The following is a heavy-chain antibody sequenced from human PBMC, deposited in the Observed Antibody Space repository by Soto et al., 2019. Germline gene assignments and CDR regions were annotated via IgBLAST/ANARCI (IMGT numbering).Heavy chain of an antibody. D-gene: IGHD4-17*01. CDR3: TTDRPLYGDYRLGAFDI. J-gene: IGHJ3*02. Sequence: GVLRLSCAASGFTFSNAWMSWVHQAPGKGLEWVGRIKSKTDGGTTDYAAPVKGRFTISRDDSKNTLYLQMNSLKTEDTAVYYCTTDRPLYGDYRLGAFDIWGQGTMVTVSS. CDR2: IKSKTDGGTT. CDR1: GFTFSNAW. V-gene: IGHV3-15*01.